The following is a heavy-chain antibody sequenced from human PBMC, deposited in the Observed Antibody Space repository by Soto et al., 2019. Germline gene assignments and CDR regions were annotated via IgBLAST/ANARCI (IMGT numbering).Heavy chain of an antibody. CDR2: IYPADSHT. CDR1: GYSFTNHW. V-gene: IGHV5-51*01. D-gene: IGHD3-10*01. Sequence: GESLKISCKGSGYSFTNHWIAWVRQMPGRGLEWMGIIYPADSHTTYSPSFQGQVIISVDKSISTAYLQWSSLKASDTAIYYCARRTPRASDSVYDWGQGSLVTVAS. J-gene: IGHJ4*02. CDR3: ARRTPRASDSVYD.